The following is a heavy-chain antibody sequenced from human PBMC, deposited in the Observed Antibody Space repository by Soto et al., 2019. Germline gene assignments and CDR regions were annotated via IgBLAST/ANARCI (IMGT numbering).Heavy chain of an antibody. Sequence: SETLSLTCTATGDSITSTDYYWGWIRQPPGKGLEWVASIYYSGSTYHNPSLKSRVTISVDTSKNQFSLKVTSVTAADTAVYYCARHWRAGYSTVFGVVMGWFDPWGQGTLVTVSS. CDR1: GDSITSTDYY. J-gene: IGHJ5*02. D-gene: IGHD3-3*01. CDR2: IYYSGST. CDR3: ARHWRAGYSTVFGVVMGWFDP. V-gene: IGHV4-39*01.